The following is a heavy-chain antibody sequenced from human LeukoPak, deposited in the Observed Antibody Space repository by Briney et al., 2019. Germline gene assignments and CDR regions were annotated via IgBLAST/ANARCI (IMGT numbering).Heavy chain of an antibody. Sequence: GGSLRLSCAASGFTFDDYGMSWVRQAPGKGLEWVSGINWNGGSTGYADSVKGRFTISRDNAKNSLYLQMNSLRAEDTALYYCARVYYDHVMGPTTHFDYWGRGTLVTVSS. V-gene: IGHV3-20*04. J-gene: IGHJ4*02. CDR2: INWNGGST. CDR1: GFTFDDYG. CDR3: ARVYYDHVMGPTTHFDY. D-gene: IGHD3-16*01.